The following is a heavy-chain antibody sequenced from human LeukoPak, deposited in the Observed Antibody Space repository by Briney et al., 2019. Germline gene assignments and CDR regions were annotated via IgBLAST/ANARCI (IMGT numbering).Heavy chain of an antibody. CDR2: IYHSGST. D-gene: IGHD3-10*01. V-gene: IGHV4-4*02. CDR1: GGSLSSGNW. J-gene: IGHJ5*02. Sequence: SETLSLTCAVSGGSLSSGNWWSWVRQSAAKGLEWIGEIYHSGSTSYNPSLKSRVTISVDNSKNQFSLNLNSVTAADTGVYYCARGTAQYYDPGSFWFDPWGQGILVTVSS. CDR3: ARGTAQYYDPGSFWFDP.